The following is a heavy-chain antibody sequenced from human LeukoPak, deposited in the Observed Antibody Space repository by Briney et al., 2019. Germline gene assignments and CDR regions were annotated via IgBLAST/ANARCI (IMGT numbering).Heavy chain of an antibody. D-gene: IGHD1-26*01. Sequence: PGGSLRLSCAASGFTFSSFGMNWVRQAPGKGLDWISYISSTNSTIYYADSVKGRFTISRDSAKNSLYLQMNGLRAEVTAVYYCARHYSGAYGLGYWGQGTLVTVSS. CDR1: GFTFSSFG. CDR3: ARHYSGAYGLGY. J-gene: IGHJ4*02. CDR2: ISSTNSTI. V-gene: IGHV3-48*01.